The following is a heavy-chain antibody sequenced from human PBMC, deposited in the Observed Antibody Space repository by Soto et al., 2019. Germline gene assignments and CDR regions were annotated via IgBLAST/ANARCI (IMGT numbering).Heavy chain of an antibody. V-gene: IGHV1-69*13. J-gene: IGHJ5*02. CDR1: GGTFSSYA. D-gene: IGHD1-1*01. CDR3: ARDPLGGTTGFLA. Sequence: SVKVSCKASGGTFSSYAISWVRQAPGRGLEWMGGIIPIFGTANYAQKFQGRVTITADESTSTAYMELSSLRSEDTAVYYCARDPLGGTTGFLAWGQGTLVTVSS. CDR2: IIPIFGTA.